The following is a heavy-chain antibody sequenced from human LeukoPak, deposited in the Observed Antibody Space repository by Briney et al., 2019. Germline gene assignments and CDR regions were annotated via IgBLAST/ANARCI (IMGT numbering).Heavy chain of an antibody. CDR2: INAGNGNT. D-gene: IGHD6-13*01. J-gene: IGHJ3*02. V-gene: IGHV1-3*01. Sequence: ASVKVSCKASGYTFTSYAMHWVRQAPGQRLEWMGWINAGNGNTKYSQKFQGRVTITRDTSISTAYMELSRLRSDGTAVYYCARGGIYSSSWYGFTDAFDIWGQGTMVTVSS. CDR3: ARGGIYSSSWYGFTDAFDI. CDR1: GYTFTSYA.